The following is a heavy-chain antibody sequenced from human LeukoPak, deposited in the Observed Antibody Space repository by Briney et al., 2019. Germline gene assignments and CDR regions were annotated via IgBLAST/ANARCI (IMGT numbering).Heavy chain of an antibody. CDR3: AKDGGLWVSAHWGDS. D-gene: IGHD7-27*01. Sequence: GGSLRLSCAASGFTVGSSFMTWVRQAPGKGLQWVSVIFSDGTTYYTDSVKGRFTISRDNSKNTLYLQLNSLRAEDTAVYYCAKDGGLWVSAHWGDSWGRGTLVTVSS. J-gene: IGHJ4*02. CDR2: IFSDGTT. CDR1: GFTVGSSF. V-gene: IGHV3-53*01.